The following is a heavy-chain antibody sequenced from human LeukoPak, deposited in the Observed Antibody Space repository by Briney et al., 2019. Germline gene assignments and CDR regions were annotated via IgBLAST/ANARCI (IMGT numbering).Heavy chain of an antibody. D-gene: IGHD3-10*01. CDR1: GGSISSHYY. Sequence: SETLSLTCTVSGGSISSHYYWIWIRQPPGKGLEWIGSIYYSGSTYYNPSLKSRVTISLDTSKNQFSLKLTSLIAAETAVYYCARQYGSGSAYTPVVDLWGQGTLVTVSS. V-gene: IGHV4-39*01. CDR2: IYYSGST. CDR3: ARQYGSGSAYTPVVDL. J-gene: IGHJ4*02.